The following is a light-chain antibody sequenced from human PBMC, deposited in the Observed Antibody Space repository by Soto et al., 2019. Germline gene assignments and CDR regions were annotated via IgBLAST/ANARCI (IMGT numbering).Light chain of an antibody. CDR2: EVS. J-gene: IGLJ2*01. Sequence: QSALTQPASVSGSPGQSITISCTGTSSDVGGYNYVSWYQQHPGKAPKLMIYEVSKRPSGVSDRFSGSKSGNTASLTISGLQTEDEADYYCCSYEGSSTFAFGGGTKLTVL. V-gene: IGLV2-23*02. CDR1: SSDVGGYNY. CDR3: CSYEGSSTFA.